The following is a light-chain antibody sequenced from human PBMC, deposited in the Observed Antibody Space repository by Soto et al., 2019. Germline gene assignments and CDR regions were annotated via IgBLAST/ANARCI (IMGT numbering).Light chain of an antibody. CDR1: QDIIKY. Sequence: IQMTQSVSSLSASVGDRVTMTRHASQDIIKYLSWYQQKPGKAPKLLIYDASNLETGGPSRFSGGGSGTDFTLTISSLQPEDFAVYYCQQHNDWPRTFGQGTKVDIK. V-gene: IGKV1-33*01. CDR3: QQHNDWPRT. J-gene: IGKJ1*01. CDR2: DAS.